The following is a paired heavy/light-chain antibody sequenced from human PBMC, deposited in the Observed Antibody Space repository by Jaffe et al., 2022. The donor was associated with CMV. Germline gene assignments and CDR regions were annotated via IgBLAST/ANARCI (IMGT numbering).Heavy chain of an antibody. CDR3: ARAERDDYLDS. V-gene: IGHV3-53*02. CDR2: IYISGNT. Sequence: DVRLVESGGGLIQPGESLRLSCAVSGLTVTSNYMTWVRQPPGKGLEWVSVIYISGNTNYADSVKGRFTISRDYSKNTLHLQMNSLRVEDTAVYYCARAERDDYLDSWGQGTLVTVSS. J-gene: IGHJ4*02. CDR1: GLTVTSNY.
Light chain of an antibody. J-gene: IGKJ3*01. V-gene: IGKV3-11*01. CDR1: QSISSY. CDR3: QHRSDWPPR. CDR2: DAS. Sequence: EIVLTQSPATLSLSPGERATLSCRASQSISSYLAWYQQKPGQAPRLLIYDASNRATGIPARFSGSGSGTDFTLTISSLEPEDFAVYYCQHRSDWPPRFGPGTKVDIK.